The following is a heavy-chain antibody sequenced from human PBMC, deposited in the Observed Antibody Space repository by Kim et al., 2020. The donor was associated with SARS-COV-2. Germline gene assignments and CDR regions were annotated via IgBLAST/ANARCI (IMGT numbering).Heavy chain of an antibody. J-gene: IGHJ6*02. V-gene: IGHV3-30*04. Sequence: GGSLRLSCAASGFTFSSYAMNWVRQAPGKGLEWVTVISYDGNNKSYAESVKGRFTISRDNSKNTLYLQLNSLNFEDTAVYYCARDLGRKAPAGTRYSHYGLDVWGQGTTVTVSS. D-gene: IGHD6-13*01. CDR2: ISYDGNNK. CDR1: GFTFSSYA. CDR3: ARDLGRKAPAGTRYSHYGLDV.